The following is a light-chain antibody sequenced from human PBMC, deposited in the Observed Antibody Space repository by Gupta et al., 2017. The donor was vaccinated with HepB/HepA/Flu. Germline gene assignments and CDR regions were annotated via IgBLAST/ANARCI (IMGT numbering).Light chain of an antibody. CDR1: NIGSET. J-gene: IGLJ2*01. CDR3: QVWDTRTDHVV. CDR2: DDS. V-gene: IGLV3-21*04. Sequence: SYVLTQPPSVSVAPGKTARITCGGNNIGSETVHWYQQKPGQAPVLVISDDSDRPSGIPERFSGSNSGNTATLTISRVEAGDEADYYCQVWDTRTDHVVFGGGNK.